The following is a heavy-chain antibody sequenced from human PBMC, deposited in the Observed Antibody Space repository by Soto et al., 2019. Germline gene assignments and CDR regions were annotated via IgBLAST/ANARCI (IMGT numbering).Heavy chain of an antibody. J-gene: IGHJ6*02. CDR2: INPSGGST. V-gene: IGHV1-46*01. D-gene: IGHD5-18*01. CDR3: ARAREDTAMAMYYYYGMDV. Sequence: ASVKVYCKASGYTFTSYYMHWVRQAPGQGLEWMGIINPSGGSTSYAQKFQGRVTMTRDTSTSTVYMELSSLRSEDTAVYYCARAREDTAMAMYYYYGMDVWGQGTTVTVSS. CDR1: GYTFTSYY.